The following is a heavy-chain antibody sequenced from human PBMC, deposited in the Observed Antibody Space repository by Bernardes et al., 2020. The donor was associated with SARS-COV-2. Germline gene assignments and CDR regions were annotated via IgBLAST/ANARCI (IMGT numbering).Heavy chain of an antibody. Sequence: VGSLRLSCVASGFTFRSYAMSWVRQAPGKGLEWVSSICDIDGRTYYADSVKGRFTISRDNSKNTLSLQMNSLRAEDTALYYCAKGHSGSCYSASGYWGQGTLVTVSS. V-gene: IGHV3-23*01. J-gene: IGHJ4*02. CDR2: ICDIDGRT. D-gene: IGHD2-15*01. CDR1: GFTFRSYA. CDR3: AKGHSGSCYSASGY.